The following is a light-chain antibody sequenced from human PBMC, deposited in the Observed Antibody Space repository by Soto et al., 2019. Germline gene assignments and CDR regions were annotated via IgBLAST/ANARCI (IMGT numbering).Light chain of an antibody. V-gene: IGKV3-20*01. CDR2: GAS. CDR3: QQYGTSPIT. Sequence: IVLTQSPGTLSLSPGERATLSCRASQSVSSSYLSWYQQKPGQAPRLLIYGASSRATGIPDRFSGSGSGTDFTLIISRLEPEDFAVYYCQQYGTSPITFGGRTKVEIK. J-gene: IGKJ4*01. CDR1: QSVSSSY.